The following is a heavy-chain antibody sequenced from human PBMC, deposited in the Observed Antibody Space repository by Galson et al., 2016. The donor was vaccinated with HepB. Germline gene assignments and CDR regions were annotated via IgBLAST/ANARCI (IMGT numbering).Heavy chain of an antibody. CDR2: IYPADFDV. CDR1: GYNKFVTDW. Sequence: QSGAEVKKPGESLKISCPVSGYNKFVTDWIGWVRQMPGKGLELMGIIYPADFDVKYGPSFKGQVTISADRSFNTAYLPWTSLKASDTAMYYCARSPVWFGQLGGYFDLWGQGTLVTVSS. J-gene: IGHJ4*02. D-gene: IGHD3-10*01. V-gene: IGHV5-51*01. CDR3: ARSPVWFGQLGGYFDL.